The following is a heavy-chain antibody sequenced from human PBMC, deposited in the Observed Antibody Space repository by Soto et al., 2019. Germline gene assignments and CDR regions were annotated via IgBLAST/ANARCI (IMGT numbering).Heavy chain of an antibody. CDR3: AHRATMTIFGLIIDNGIWFDP. CDR1: GFSLSTSGAX. CDR2: XYWDGDK. J-gene: IGHJ5*02. V-gene: IGHV2-5*02. D-gene: IGHD3-3*01. Sequence: QINLIESGPTLVKPTQTLTLTCTFSGFSLSTSGAXVXXVRXXXGXXXXXXXXXYWDGDKRYHASLGNRLTSTKDTAMNQVVLTSTNVDPADTATYYCAHRATMTIFGLIIDNGIWFDPWGQGTRVIVSS.